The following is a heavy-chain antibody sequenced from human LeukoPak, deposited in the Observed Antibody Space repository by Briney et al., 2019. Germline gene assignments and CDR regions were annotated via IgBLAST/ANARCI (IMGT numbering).Heavy chain of an antibody. V-gene: IGHV4-39*07. CDR3: ARSLRLIISWFDP. Sequence: PSGTLSLTCTVSGGSISSSSYYWGWIRQPPGKGLEWIGSIYYSGSTYYNPSLKSRVTISVDTSKNQFSLKLSSVTAADTAVYYCARSLRLIISWFDPWGQGTLVTVSS. D-gene: IGHD3-10*01. CDR2: IYYSGST. J-gene: IGHJ5*02. CDR1: GGSISSSSYY.